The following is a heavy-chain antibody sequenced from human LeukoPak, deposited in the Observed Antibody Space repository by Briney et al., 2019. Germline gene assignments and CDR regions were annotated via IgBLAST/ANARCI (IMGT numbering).Heavy chain of an antibody. J-gene: IGHJ4*02. CDR3: ARNTHNYGGPLDY. Sequence: GGSLRLSCAASGFTFSSYAMSWVRQAPGKVLEWVSAISGSGGSTYYADSVKGRFTISRDNSKNTLYLQMNSLRAEDTAVYYCARNTHNYGGPLDYWGQGTLVTVSS. V-gene: IGHV3-23*01. CDR2: ISGSGGST. CDR1: GFTFSSYA. D-gene: IGHD4-11*01.